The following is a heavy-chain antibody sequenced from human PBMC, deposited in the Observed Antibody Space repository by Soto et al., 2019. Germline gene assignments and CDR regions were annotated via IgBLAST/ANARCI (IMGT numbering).Heavy chain of an antibody. CDR3: ARLWEDFDY. J-gene: IGHJ4*02. V-gene: IGHV4-39*01. CDR1: GGSISSSSYS. D-gene: IGHD1-26*01. CDR2: IYYSGST. Sequence: QLQLQESGPGLVKPSETLSLTCTVSGGSISSSSYSWGWLRQPPGKGLEWIGSIYYSGSTYYNPSLKSRVTISVDTSKNQFSLKLSSVTAADTAVYYCARLWEDFDYWGQGTLVTVSS.